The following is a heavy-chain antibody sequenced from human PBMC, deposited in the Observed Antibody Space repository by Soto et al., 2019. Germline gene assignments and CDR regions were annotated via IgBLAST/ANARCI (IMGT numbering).Heavy chain of an antibody. CDR3: ARHVLRYFDWLLGPFDI. CDR2: INHSGST. CDR1: GGSFSGYY. V-gene: IGHV4-34*01. D-gene: IGHD3-9*01. J-gene: IGHJ3*02. Sequence: SETLSLTCAVYGGSFSGYYWSWIRQPPGKGLEWIGEINHSGSTNYNPSLKSRVTISVDTSKNQFSLKLSSATAADTAVYFCARHVLRYFDWLLGPFDIWGQGIMVTVSS.